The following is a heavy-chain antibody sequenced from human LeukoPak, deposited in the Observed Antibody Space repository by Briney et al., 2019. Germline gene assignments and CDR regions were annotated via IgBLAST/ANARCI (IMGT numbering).Heavy chain of an antibody. CDR2: IYPATSEI. D-gene: IGHD6-6*01. CDR1: GYTFTNYW. CDR3: ARRYTTSSPDDY. J-gene: IGHJ4*02. V-gene: IGHV5-51*01. Sequence: GESLKISCKASGYTFTNYWIAWVRQMPGKGLEWMGIIYPATSEIKYSPSFQGQVTISGDKSINTAYLQWSSLRASDTAIYYCARRYTTSSPDDYWGQGTLVTVSS.